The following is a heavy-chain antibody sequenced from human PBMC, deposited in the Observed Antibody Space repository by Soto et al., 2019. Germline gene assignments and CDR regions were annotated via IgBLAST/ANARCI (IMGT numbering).Heavy chain of an antibody. Sequence: EVQLVESGGGLVQPGGSLRLSCAASGFTFSDRFMDWVRQAPGKGLEWIGRAKSRARGFATQYADSVKGRFTVSRDESPSSFYLQMNTLDAGDTAVYYCARPKVAVDELRDRSFDFWGRGTLVTASS. CDR2: AKSRARGFAT. V-gene: IGHV3-72*01. D-gene: IGHD2-15*01. CDR3: ARPKVAVDELRDRSFDF. CDR1: GFTFSDRF. J-gene: IGHJ2*01.